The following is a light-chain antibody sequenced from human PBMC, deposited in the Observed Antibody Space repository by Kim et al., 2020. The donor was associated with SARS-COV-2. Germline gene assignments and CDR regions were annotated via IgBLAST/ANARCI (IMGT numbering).Light chain of an antibody. Sequence: SESVGDRVTITCRASQSISRWLGWYQQKPGKAPKLLIYDASDLESGVPSRFSGDGFGTEFTLTISSLQPDDFATYYCQQYNSYSYTFGQGTKLEI. CDR1: QSISRW. CDR2: DAS. J-gene: IGKJ2*01. V-gene: IGKV1-5*01. CDR3: QQYNSYSYT.